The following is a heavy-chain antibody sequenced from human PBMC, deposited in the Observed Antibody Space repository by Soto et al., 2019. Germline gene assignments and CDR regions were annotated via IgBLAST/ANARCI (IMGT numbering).Heavy chain of an antibody. V-gene: IGHV5-51*01. CDR2: IYPGDSDT. CDR3: ARHVMVRGAGYYGMDV. Sequence: GESLKISCKGSGYSFTSYWIGWVRQMPGKGLEWMGIIYPGDSDTRYSPSFQGQVTISADKSISTAYLQWSSLKASDTAMYYCARHVMVRGAGYYGMDVWGQGTTVTVS. J-gene: IGHJ6*02. D-gene: IGHD3-10*01. CDR1: GYSFTSYW.